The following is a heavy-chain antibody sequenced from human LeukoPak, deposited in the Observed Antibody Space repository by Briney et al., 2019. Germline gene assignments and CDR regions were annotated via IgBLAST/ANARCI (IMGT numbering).Heavy chain of an antibody. CDR3: ARVTWLSAAGTEGNFDY. Sequence: KSGGSLRLSCAASGFTFSTYNMNWVRQAPGKGLEWVSSISGSSSYIYYADSVKGRFTISRDNAKNSLYLQMNSLRAEDTAVYYCARVTWLSAAGTEGNFDYWGQGTLVTVSS. CDR2: ISGSSSYI. CDR1: GFTFSTYN. D-gene: IGHD6-13*01. J-gene: IGHJ4*02. V-gene: IGHV3-21*01.